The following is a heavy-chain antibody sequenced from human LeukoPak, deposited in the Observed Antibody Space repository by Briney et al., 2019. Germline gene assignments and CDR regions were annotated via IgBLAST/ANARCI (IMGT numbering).Heavy chain of an antibody. CDR2: ISSDSSNI. V-gene: IGHV3-21*01. CDR1: GFTFSSYS. D-gene: IGHD7-27*01. CDR3: ARDPPGAHFDY. Sequence: GGSLRLSCAASGFTFSSYSMNWVRQAPGEGLEWVSYISSDSSNIFYADSFKGRFTISRDNAQNSLYLQMNSLRVEDTAVYYCARDPPGAHFDYWGQGTLVTVSS. J-gene: IGHJ4*02.